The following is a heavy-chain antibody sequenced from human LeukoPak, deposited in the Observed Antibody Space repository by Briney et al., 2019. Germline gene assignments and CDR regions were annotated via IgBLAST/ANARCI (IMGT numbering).Heavy chain of an antibody. V-gene: IGHV4-39*01. CDR3: ALSITMTPVEYAFDI. CDR2: IYYSGST. CDR1: GGSISSSSYY. D-gene: IGHD3-22*01. Sequence: PSETLSLTCTVSGGSISSSSYYWGWIRQPPGKGLEWIGSIYYSGSTYYNPSLKSRVTISVDTSKNQFSLKLSSVTAADTAVYYCALSITMTPVEYAFDIWGQGTMVTVSS. J-gene: IGHJ3*02.